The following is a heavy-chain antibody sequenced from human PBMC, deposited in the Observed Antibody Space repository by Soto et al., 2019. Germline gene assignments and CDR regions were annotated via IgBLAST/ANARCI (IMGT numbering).Heavy chain of an antibody. CDR1: GFTLRTYP. J-gene: IGHJ4*02. D-gene: IGHD2-2*01. Sequence: QVQLVESGGGVFSPGRSLRLPGAAPGFTLRTYPIHWVAQPPGKGLEWVAAISYDGSNKYNADSVKGRFTISRDNSKNTLYLQMNSLRVEDTAVYYCARARLDTPALDYWGQGTLVTVSS. CDR2: ISYDGSNK. V-gene: IGHV3-30-3*01. CDR3: ARARLDTPALDY.